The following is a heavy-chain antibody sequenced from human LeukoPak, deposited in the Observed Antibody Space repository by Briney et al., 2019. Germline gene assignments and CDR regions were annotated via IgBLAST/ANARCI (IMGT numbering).Heavy chain of an antibody. Sequence: SETLSLTCTVSGGSISSSSYYWGWIRQPPGKGLEWIGTIYYSGSTYYNPSLKSRVTISVDTSKNQFSLKLSSVTAADTAVYYCVGTVTTDYWGQGTLDIVSS. D-gene: IGHD4-17*01. J-gene: IGHJ4*02. CDR1: GGSISSSSYY. CDR3: VGTVTTDY. V-gene: IGHV4-39*01. CDR2: IYYSGST.